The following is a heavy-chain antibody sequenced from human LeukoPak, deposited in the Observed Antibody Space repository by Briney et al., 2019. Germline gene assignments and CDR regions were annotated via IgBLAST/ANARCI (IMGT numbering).Heavy chain of an antibody. V-gene: IGHV3-30-3*01. D-gene: IGHD2-21*02. CDR1: GFTFSSYA. Sequence: GGSLRLSCAASGFTFSSYAMHWVRQAPGKGLEWVAVISYDGSNKYYADSVKGRFTISRDNSKNTLYLQMNSLRAEDTAVYYCARDRMYKAYCGGDCYSAGENWGQGTLVTVSS. CDR3: ARDRMYKAYCGGDCYSAGEN. J-gene: IGHJ4*02. CDR2: ISYDGSNK.